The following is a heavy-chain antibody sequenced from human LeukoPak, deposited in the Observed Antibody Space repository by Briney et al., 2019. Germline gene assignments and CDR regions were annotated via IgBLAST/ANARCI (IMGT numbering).Heavy chain of an antibody. Sequence: PGGSLRLSCAASGYTVSNNYISCVRQAPRKGMEWVSTISNIGGSTFYADSVKGRFTISRDNSKNTLYLQMNSLRAEDTAVFHCAKARGAAIYTWYFDYWGQGTLVTVSS. CDR3: AKARGAAIYTWYFDY. V-gene: IGHV3-23*01. CDR1: GYTVSNNY. J-gene: IGHJ4*02. CDR2: ISNIGGST. D-gene: IGHD3-16*01.